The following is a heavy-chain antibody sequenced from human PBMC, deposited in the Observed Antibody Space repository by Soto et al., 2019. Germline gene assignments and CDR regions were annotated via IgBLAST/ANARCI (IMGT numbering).Heavy chain of an antibody. CDR2: LSGSGNTT. J-gene: IGHJ4*02. Sequence: GSLRLSCAASGFTFSSYGMHWVRQAPGKGLEWVSCLSGSGNTTYDADSVEGRFTISRDTSKNTLYLQSNRLRADDTAMYYCAKCGRLGSPRGSGTCYCPKDYWAQGTSVTVSS. V-gene: IGHV3-23*01. CDR3: AKCGRLGSPRGSGTCYCPKDY. CDR1: GFTFSSYG. D-gene: IGHD2-15*01.